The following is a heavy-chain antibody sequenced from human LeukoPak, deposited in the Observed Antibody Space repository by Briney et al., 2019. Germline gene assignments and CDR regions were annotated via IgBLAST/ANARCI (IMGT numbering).Heavy chain of an antibody. D-gene: IGHD2-2*01. CDR3: ARLRYCSSPSCYLGHTPQFAYFDY. Sequence: SQTLSLTCTVSGGSISSSSYYWGWIRQPPGKGLEWVGSIYYSGSTYYNPSLKSRVAISVDTSKNQFSLKLSSVTAADPAVYPCARLRYCSSPSCYLGHTPQFAYFDYWGEGTLLPSPQ. J-gene: IGHJ4*02. V-gene: IGHV4-39*01. CDR1: GGSISSSSYY. CDR2: IYYSGST.